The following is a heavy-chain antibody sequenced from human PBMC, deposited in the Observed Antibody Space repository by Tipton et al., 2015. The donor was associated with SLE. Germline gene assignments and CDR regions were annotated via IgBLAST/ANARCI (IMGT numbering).Heavy chain of an antibody. D-gene: IGHD6-13*01. CDR1: GDSISSGGYY. V-gene: IGHV4-61*09. J-gene: IGHJ4*02. Sequence: TLSLTCTVSGDSISSGGYYWSWIRQPAGKGLEWIGYIYTTGSTNYNPSLKSRVTISVDTSKNQFSLKLSPVTAADTAVYYCARDAGSWEPYFDHWGQGTLVTVSS. CDR2: IYTTGST. CDR3: ARDAGSWEPYFDH.